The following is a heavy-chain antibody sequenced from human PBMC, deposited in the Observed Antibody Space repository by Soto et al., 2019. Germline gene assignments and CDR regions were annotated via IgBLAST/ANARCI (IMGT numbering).Heavy chain of an antibody. Sequence: EVRLLESGGGLVQPGRSLRLSCAASGFTFSNYAMSWVRQAPGQGLDWVSAISGSGRTTYYADSVKGRFTISRDNSKNTLFLQMNSLRAEDAAVYYCAKFFVETGSNSGWPWSFHYWGQGTLVTVSS. J-gene: IGHJ4*02. V-gene: IGHV3-23*01. CDR3: AKFFVETGSNSGWPWSFHY. CDR1: GFTFSNYA. D-gene: IGHD6-25*01. CDR2: ISGSGRTT.